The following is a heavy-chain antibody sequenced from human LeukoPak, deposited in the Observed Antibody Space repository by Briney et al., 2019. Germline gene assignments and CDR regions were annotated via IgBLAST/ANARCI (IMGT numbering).Heavy chain of an antibody. D-gene: IGHD1-14*01. V-gene: IGHV3-74*01. Sequence: QPGGSLRLSCAASGFTFSGHWMHWVRQAPGKGLVWVSRINTDGGTTYYADSVKGRFTISRDNAKDTLYLQMDSLRAEDTAVYFCARGTSPGGWLDPWGQGTLVTVSS. J-gene: IGHJ5*02. CDR2: INTDGGTT. CDR1: GFTFSGHW. CDR3: ARGTSPGGWLDP.